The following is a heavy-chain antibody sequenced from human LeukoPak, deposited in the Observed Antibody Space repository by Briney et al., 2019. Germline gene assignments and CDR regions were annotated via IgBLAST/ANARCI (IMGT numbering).Heavy chain of an antibody. D-gene: IGHD3-9*01. J-gene: IGHJ5*02. Sequence: SGTLSLTCNVSGYSISNGSYWGWIRQPPGKGLEWIGYIYYSGSTNYTPSLKSRVTISVHTSKNQFSLKLSSVTAADTAVYYCARLTGYSSESWFDPWGQGTLVTVSS. CDR1: GYSISNGSY. CDR2: IYYSGST. V-gene: IGHV4-61*01. CDR3: ARLTGYSSESWFDP.